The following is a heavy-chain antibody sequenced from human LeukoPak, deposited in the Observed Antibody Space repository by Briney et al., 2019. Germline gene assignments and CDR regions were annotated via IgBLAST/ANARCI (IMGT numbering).Heavy chain of an antibody. J-gene: IGHJ6*03. Sequence: ASVKVSCKASGYTFTGYYMHWVRQAPGQGLEWVGWINPNSGGTNYAQKFQGRVTMTRDTSISTAYMELSRLRSDDTAVYYCARAPPRPGFWYMDVWGKGTTVTVSS. CDR1: GYTFTGYY. V-gene: IGHV1-2*02. CDR3: ARAPPRPGFWYMDV. CDR2: INPNSGGT. D-gene: IGHD3-10*01.